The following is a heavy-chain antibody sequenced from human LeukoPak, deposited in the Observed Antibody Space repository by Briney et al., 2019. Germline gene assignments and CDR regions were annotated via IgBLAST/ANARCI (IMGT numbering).Heavy chain of an antibody. D-gene: IGHD2-2*01. Sequence: GGSLRLSCGASGFSFSDYGMHWVRQAPGKGLEWVAFIRHDGNKKYLPDSMKGRFSASRDNSNNTLYLQMNSLRSDDTTVYYCARDLDIIVVPADPFDYWGQGTLVTVSS. J-gene: IGHJ4*02. CDR1: GFSFSDYG. V-gene: IGHV3-30*02. CDR2: IRHDGNKK. CDR3: ARDLDIIVVPADPFDY.